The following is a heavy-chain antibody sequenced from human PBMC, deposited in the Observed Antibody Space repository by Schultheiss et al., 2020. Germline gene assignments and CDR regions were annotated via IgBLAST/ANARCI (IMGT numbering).Heavy chain of an antibody. CDR3: ARDLLGSHLDY. J-gene: IGHJ4*02. V-gene: IGHV3-9*01. D-gene: IGHD1-26*01. Sequence: GGSLRLSCAASGFTFSSYGMHWVRQAPGKGLEWVSGISWNSGSIGYADSVKGRFTISRDNSKNTVYLEMNSLRAEDTAVYYCARDLLGSHLDYWGQGTLVTVSS. CDR2: ISWNSGSI. CDR1: GFTFSSYG.